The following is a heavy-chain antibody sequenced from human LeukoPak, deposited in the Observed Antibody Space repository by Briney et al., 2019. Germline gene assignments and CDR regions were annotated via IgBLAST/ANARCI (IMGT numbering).Heavy chain of an antibody. V-gene: IGHV3-53*01. J-gene: IGHJ4*02. CDR2: IYTGGGR. Sequence: GGSLRLSCAASGFTFRNYVMNWVRQAPGKELEWVSVIYTGGGRYYADSVKGRFTISRDTSKNMVFLQMNSLRVEDTAVYYCARGIDYWGRGTLVTVSS. CDR3: ARGIDY. CDR1: GFTFRNYV.